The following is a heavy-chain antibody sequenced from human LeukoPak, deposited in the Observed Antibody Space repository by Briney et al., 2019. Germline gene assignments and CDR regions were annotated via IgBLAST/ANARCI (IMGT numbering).Heavy chain of an antibody. V-gene: IGHV3-21*01. CDR2: ISSSSSYI. CDR1: GFTFSSYS. CDR3: ATGAYSSSWYVPY. D-gene: IGHD6-13*01. Sequence: PGGSLRLSCAASGFTFSSYSMNWVRQAPGKGLEWVSSISSSSSYIYYADSVKGRFTISRDNAKNSLYLQMNSLRAEDTAVYYCATGAYSSSWYVPYWGQGTLVTVSP. J-gene: IGHJ4*02.